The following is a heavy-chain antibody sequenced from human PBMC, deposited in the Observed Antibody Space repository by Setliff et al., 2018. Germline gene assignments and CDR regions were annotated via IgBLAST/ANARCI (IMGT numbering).Heavy chain of an antibody. V-gene: IGHV3-21*01. CDR3: ARGGDYCGGECYIPPPDSY. Sequence: GGSLRLSCAASGFTFSSYSMNWVRQAPGKGLEWVSSISSSSSYIYYADSVKGRFTISRDNAKNSLYLQMYSLRPEDTAVYYCARGGDYCGGECYIPPPDSYWGQGTLVTVSS. D-gene: IGHD2-21*01. CDR1: GFTFSSYS. CDR2: ISSSSSYI. J-gene: IGHJ4*02.